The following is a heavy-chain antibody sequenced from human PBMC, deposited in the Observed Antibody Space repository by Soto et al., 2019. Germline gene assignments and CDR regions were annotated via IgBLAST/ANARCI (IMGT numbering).Heavy chain of an antibody. CDR2: ITSSGTTV. D-gene: IGHD6-13*01. Sequence: EVHLVESGGGLVQPGGSLRLSCAASGFTFSSYSLNWVRQAPAKGLEWVSYITSSGTTVYYADSVRGRFTISRDNAKNSLYLQMNSLRDDDTAVYYCARGSSNWAYYFDFWGQGTLVTVSS. J-gene: IGHJ4*02. CDR3: ARGSSNWAYYFDF. CDR1: GFTFSSYS. V-gene: IGHV3-48*02.